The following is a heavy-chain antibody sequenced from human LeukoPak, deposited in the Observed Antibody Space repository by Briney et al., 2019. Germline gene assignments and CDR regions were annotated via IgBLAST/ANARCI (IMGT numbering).Heavy chain of an antibody. CDR2: IYYSGST. Sequence: SETLSLTCTVSGGSISSSSYYWGWIRQPPGKALEWIGSIYYSGSTYYNPSLKSRVTISVDTSKNQFSLKLSSVTAADTAVYYCARSHHTYYDSSGYYYWGQGTLVTVSS. CDR1: GGSISSSSYY. J-gene: IGHJ4*02. D-gene: IGHD3-22*01. CDR3: ARSHHTYYDSSGYYY. V-gene: IGHV4-39*01.